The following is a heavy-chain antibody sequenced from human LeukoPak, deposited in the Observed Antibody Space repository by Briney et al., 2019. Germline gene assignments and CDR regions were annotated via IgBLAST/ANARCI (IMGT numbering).Heavy chain of an antibody. J-gene: IGHJ4*02. CDR2: IYYSGST. Sequence: PSETLPLTCTVSGGSISSYCWSWIRQPPGKGLEWIGYIYYSGSTNYNPSLKSRVTISVDTSKNQFSLKLSSVTAADTAVYYCARERPVSSLFDYWGQGTLVTVSS. CDR3: ARERPVSSLFDY. CDR1: GGSISSYC. D-gene: IGHD6-13*01. V-gene: IGHV4-59*01.